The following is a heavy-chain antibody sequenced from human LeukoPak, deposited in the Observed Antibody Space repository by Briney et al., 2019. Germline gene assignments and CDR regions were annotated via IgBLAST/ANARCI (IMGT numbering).Heavy chain of an antibody. J-gene: IGHJ4*02. CDR3: ARDPYDSSGHFDY. Sequence: GGSLGLSCAASGFTFSDHIMNWVRQLPGKRLEWVAYVSGSGSTVYYADSVKGRFTISRDNGKSSLYLQMNSLRAEDTAVYYCARDPYDSSGHFDYWGQGTLVTVSS. D-gene: IGHD3-22*01. CDR1: GFTFSDHI. V-gene: IGHV3-48*01. CDR2: VSGSGSTV.